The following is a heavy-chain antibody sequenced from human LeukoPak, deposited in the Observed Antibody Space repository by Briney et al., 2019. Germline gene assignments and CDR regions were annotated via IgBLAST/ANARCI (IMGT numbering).Heavy chain of an antibody. CDR2: INTDGSST. Sequence: GGSLRLSCAASGFTVSSNYMSWVRQAPGKGLVWVSHINTDGSSTRYADSVKGRFTISRDNAKNTVYLQMNSLRAEDTAVYYCAVATTFSVYYYYMDVWGKGTTVTVSS. CDR3: AVATTFSVYYYYMDV. J-gene: IGHJ6*03. V-gene: IGHV3-74*01. D-gene: IGHD5-12*01. CDR1: GFTVSSNY.